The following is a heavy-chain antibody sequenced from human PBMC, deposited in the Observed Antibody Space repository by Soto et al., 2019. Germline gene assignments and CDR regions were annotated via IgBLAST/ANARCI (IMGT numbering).Heavy chain of an antibody. CDR3: AKGAVAGTPTSYYYYGMDV. J-gene: IGHJ6*02. V-gene: IGHV1-69*12. D-gene: IGHD6-19*01. CDR1: GGTFRTYA. Sequence: QVQLLQAGAEVKKPGSSVRVSCEASGGTFRTYAISWVRQAPGQGLEWMGELIPIFGTVNYAQKFQGRVTITADESTTTVYMDLRSLRSEDTAVYYCAKGAVAGTPTSYYYYGMDVWGQGTTVTGSS. CDR2: LIPIFGTV.